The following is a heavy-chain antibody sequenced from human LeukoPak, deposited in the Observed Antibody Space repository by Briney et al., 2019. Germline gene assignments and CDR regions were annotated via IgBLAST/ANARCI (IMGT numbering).Heavy chain of an antibody. CDR2: ISYDGSNK. D-gene: IGHD3-10*01. CDR1: GFTFSSYG. J-gene: IGHJ4*02. Sequence: PGGSLRLSCAASGFTFSSYGMHWVRQAPGKGLEWVAVISYDGSNKYYADSVKGRFTISRDNSKNTLYLQMNSLRAEDTAVYYCAKPLWFGSPSAIDKGDYWGQGTLVTVSS. V-gene: IGHV3-30*18. CDR3: AKPLWFGSPSAIDKGDY.